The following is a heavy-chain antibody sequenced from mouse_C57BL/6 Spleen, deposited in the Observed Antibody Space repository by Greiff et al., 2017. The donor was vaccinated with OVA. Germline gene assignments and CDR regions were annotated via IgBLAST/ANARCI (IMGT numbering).Heavy chain of an antibody. CDR3: AARPSHFYYDY. V-gene: IGHV5-17*01. CDR1: GFTFSDYG. D-gene: IGHD1-2*01. J-gene: IGHJ2*01. CDR2: ISSGSSTI. Sequence: EVKLMESGGGLVKPGGSLKLSCAASGFTFSDYGMHWVRQAPEKGLEWVAYISSGSSTIYYADTVKGRFTISRDNAKNTLFLQMTSLRAEDTAMYYCAARPSHFYYDYWGQSTTLTVSS.